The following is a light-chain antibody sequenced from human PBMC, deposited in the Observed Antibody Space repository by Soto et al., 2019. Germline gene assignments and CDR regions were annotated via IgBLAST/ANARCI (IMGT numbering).Light chain of an antibody. V-gene: IGKV3-15*01. CDR2: GIS. Sequence: EIVMTQSPDTLSVSPGERATLSCRASQSVNSHLAWYQQKPGQAPRLLIYGISTRATGISDRFSGSGSGTEFTLTISSLQSEDLAVYYCQQHNKWPITFGQGTRMEIK. CDR1: QSVNSH. J-gene: IGKJ5*01. CDR3: QQHNKWPIT.